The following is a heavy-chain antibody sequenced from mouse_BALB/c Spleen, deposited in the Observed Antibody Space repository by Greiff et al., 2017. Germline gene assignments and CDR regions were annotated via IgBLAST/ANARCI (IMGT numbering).Heavy chain of an antibody. CDR3: AGYDGDAMDY. V-gene: IGHV5-6-3*01. CDR2: INSNGGST. D-gene: IGHD2-2*01. CDR1: GFTFSSYG. Sequence: DVMLVESGGGLVQPGGSLKLSCAASGFTFSSYGMSWVRQTPDKRLELVATINSNGGSTYYPDSVKGRFTISRDNAKNTLYLQMSSLKSEDTAMYYCAGYDGDAMDYWGQGTSVTVSS. J-gene: IGHJ4*01.